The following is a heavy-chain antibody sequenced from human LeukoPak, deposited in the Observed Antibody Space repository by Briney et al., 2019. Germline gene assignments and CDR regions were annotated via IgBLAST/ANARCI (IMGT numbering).Heavy chain of an antibody. Sequence: GGSLRLSCAASGLTFSTYTMHWVRQAPGKGLEWLSSISSRSNFINYSDTVRGRFTISRDNADNSLFLQMNSLSAEDTAVYYCARARVYGYSSGGLIDFWGQGTTVTVSS. V-gene: IGHV3-21*06. CDR1: GLTFSTYT. CDR3: ARARVYGYSSGGLIDF. J-gene: IGHJ4*02. CDR2: ISSRSNFI. D-gene: IGHD5-18*01.